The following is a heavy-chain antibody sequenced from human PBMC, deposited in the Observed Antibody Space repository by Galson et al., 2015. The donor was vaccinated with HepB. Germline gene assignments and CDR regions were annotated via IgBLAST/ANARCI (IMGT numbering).Heavy chain of an antibody. J-gene: IGHJ6*02. D-gene: IGHD3-3*01. CDR1: GFPFSKVW. V-gene: IGHV3-15*01. Sequence: SLRLSCAASGFPFSKVWMNWVRQAPGKGLEWVARIKTNTDGGTIDSAASVKGRFTISRDDPESTLYLQMNSLKSEDTGVYYCTTEAYDFWKVCNDMDVLGQGTTVT. CDR3: TTEAYDFWKVCNDMDV. CDR2: IKTNTDGGTI.